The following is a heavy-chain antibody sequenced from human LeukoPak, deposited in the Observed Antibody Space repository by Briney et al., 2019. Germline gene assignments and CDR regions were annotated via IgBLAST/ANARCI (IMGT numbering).Heavy chain of an antibody. Sequence: GASVKVSCKASGYTFTSYGISWVRQAPGQGLEWMGWISAYNGNTNYAQKLQSRVTMTTDTSTSTAYMELRSLRSDDTAVYYCSLWVFTMTPRRAFWFDPWGQGTLVTVSS. CDR3: SLWVFTMTPRRAFWFDP. J-gene: IGHJ5*02. V-gene: IGHV1-18*01. CDR2: ISAYNGNT. CDR1: GYTFTSYG. D-gene: IGHD3-22*01.